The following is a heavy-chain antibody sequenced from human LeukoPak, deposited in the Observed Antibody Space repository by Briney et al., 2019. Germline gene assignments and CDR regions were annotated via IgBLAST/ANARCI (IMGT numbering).Heavy chain of an antibody. CDR1: GFTFSSYA. Sequence: GGSLRLSCAASGFTFSSYAMSWVRQAPGKGLEWASAISGSGGSTYYADSVKGRFTISRDNSKNTLYLQMNSLRAEDTAVYYCAKDPLDRTLDYYDSSGYKDYWGQGTLVTVSS. CDR3: AKDPLDRTLDYYDSSGYKDY. D-gene: IGHD3-22*01. V-gene: IGHV3-23*01. J-gene: IGHJ4*02. CDR2: ISGSGGST.